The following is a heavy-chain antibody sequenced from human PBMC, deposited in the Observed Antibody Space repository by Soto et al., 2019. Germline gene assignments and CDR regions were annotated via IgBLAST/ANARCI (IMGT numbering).Heavy chain of an antibody. Sequence: GGSLRLSCAASGFTVSSNYMSWVRQAPGKGLEWVSVIYSGGSTYYADSVKGRFTISRHNSKNTLYLQMNSLRAEDTAVYYCAILIWFGEFTVVDYWGQGTLVTVSS. D-gene: IGHD3-10*01. J-gene: IGHJ4*02. V-gene: IGHV3-53*04. CDR2: IYSGGST. CDR1: GFTVSSNY. CDR3: AILIWFGEFTVVDY.